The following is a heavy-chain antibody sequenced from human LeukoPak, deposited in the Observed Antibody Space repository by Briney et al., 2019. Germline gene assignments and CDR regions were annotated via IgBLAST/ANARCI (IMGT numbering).Heavy chain of an antibody. J-gene: IGHJ4*02. CDR3: ARGPYSEGRGFDY. V-gene: IGHV3-53*01. Sequence: PGGSLRLSCAASGFSVSSNYMSWVRQAPGKGLEWVSVIYSGSSTYYADFVKGRFTISRDNSKNTLYLQRNSMRAEDTAVYYCARGPYSEGRGFDYWGQGTLVTVSS. D-gene: IGHD6-13*01. CDR2: IYSGSST. CDR1: GFSVSSNY.